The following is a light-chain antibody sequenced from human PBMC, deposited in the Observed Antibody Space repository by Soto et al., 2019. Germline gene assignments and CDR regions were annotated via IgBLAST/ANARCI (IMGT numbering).Light chain of an antibody. CDR1: QSISSW. J-gene: IGKJ1*01. CDR3: QQYNDNWT. CDR2: KAS. Sequence: DIQMTQSPSTLSASVGDRVTITCRASQSISSWLAWYQQKPGTAPKLLIYKASTLQIVVPSRFSGSGSGTEFTLTISSLQPDDSATYYCQQYNDNWTFGQGTKVDIK. V-gene: IGKV1-5*03.